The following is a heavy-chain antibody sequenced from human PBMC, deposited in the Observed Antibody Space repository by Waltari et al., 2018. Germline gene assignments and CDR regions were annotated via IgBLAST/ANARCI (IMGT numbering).Heavy chain of an antibody. J-gene: IGHJ4*02. CDR2: IHRSGRT. Sequence: QLQLQQSGPALVKPSESLSLPCLVSGLSRCGRCWWTWCCQSPGKGLEWIGQIHRSGRTNHNPSLESRVAMSIDTSNNKFSLKVFSTTAADTAVYYCARDRGRGLYLDSWGQGTLVTVSP. V-gene: IGHV4-4*02. D-gene: IGHD2-15*01. CDR1: GLSRCGRCW. CDR3: ARDRGRGLYLDS.